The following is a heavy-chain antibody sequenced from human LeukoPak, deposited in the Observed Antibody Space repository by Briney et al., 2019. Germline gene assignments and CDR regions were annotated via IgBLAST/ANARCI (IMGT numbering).Heavy chain of an antibody. V-gene: IGHV4-34*01. CDR2: INHSGST. CDR3: ARGTYGSGSYWVAYYFDY. D-gene: IGHD3-10*01. CDR1: GGSFSGYY. Sequence: PSETLSLTCAVYGGSFSGYYWSWIRQPPGKGLEWIGEINHSGSTNYNPSLKSRVTISVDTSKNQFSLKLSSVTAADTAVYYCARGTYGSGSYWVAYYFDYWGQGTLVTVSS. J-gene: IGHJ4*02.